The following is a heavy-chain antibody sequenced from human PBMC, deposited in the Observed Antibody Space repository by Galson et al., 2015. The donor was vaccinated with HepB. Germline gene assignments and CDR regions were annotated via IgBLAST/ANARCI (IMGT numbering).Heavy chain of an antibody. D-gene: IGHD5-18*01. CDR2: ISSTGTTI. V-gene: IGHV3-48*02. CDR3: VRVAIDTTIFRGYLYFDL. CDR1: GFIFSTYT. Sequence: SLRLSCAASGFIFSTYTFNWVRRAPGKDLEWISYISSTGTTIYYADSVKGRFTISRDNAENSLSLQMSSLRDEDTAVYYCVRVAIDTTIFRGYLYFDLWGRGTLVTVSS. J-gene: IGHJ2*01.